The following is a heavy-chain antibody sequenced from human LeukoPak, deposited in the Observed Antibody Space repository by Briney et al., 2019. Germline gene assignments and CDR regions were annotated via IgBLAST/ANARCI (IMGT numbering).Heavy chain of an antibody. V-gene: IGHV1-46*01. CDR1: GYTFTSYG. CDR2: INPSGGST. Sequence: ASVKVSCKASGYTFTSYGISWVRQAPGQGLEWMGIINPSGGSTSYAQKFQGRVTMTRDTSTSTVYMELSSLRSEDTAVYYCAREQFTVTAFIMSVWGQGTLVTVSS. CDR3: AREQFTVTAFIMSV. D-gene: IGHD2-21*02. J-gene: IGHJ4*02.